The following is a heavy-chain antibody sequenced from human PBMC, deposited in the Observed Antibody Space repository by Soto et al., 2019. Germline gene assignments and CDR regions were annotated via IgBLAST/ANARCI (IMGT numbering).Heavy chain of an antibody. Sequence: PSETLSLTCAVYGGSFSGYYWSWIRQPPGKGLEWIGEINHSGSTNYNPSLKSRVTISVDTSKNQFSLKLSSVTAADTAVYYCARGKSLLLGGGVMDVWGKGTTVTVSS. CDR1: GGSFSGYY. CDR2: INHSGST. D-gene: IGHD1-26*01. V-gene: IGHV4-34*01. J-gene: IGHJ6*03. CDR3: ARGKSLLLGGGVMDV.